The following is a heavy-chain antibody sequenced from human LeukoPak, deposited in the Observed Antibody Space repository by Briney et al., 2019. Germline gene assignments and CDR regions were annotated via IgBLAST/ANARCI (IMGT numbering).Heavy chain of an antibody. J-gene: IGHJ4*02. V-gene: IGHV3-30-3*02. Sequence: PGRSLRLSCAASGFTFSSYAMHWVRQAPGKGLEWVAVISYDGSNKYYADSVKGRFTISRDNSKNTLYLQMNSLRAEDTAVYYCAIPFSSTLIDYWGQGTLVTVSS. CDR1: GFTFSSYA. CDR3: AIPFSSTLIDY. D-gene: IGHD2-2*01. CDR2: ISYDGSNK.